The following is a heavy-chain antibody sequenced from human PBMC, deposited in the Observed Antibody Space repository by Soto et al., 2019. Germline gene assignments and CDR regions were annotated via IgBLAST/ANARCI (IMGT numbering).Heavy chain of an antibody. V-gene: IGHV4-61*01. CDR3: ARDSGVSYGYEGYYFDY. J-gene: IGHJ4*02. Sequence: SETLSLTCTVSGGSVSSGSYYWSWIRQPPGKGLEWIGYIYYSGSTNYNPSLKSRVTISVDTSKNQFSLKLSSVTAADTAVYYCARDSGVSYGYEGYYFDYWGQGTLVTVSS. D-gene: IGHD5-18*01. CDR1: GGSVSSGSYY. CDR2: IYYSGST.